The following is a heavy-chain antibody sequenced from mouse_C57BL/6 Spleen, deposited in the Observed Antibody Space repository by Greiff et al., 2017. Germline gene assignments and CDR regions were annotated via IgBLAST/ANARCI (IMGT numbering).Heavy chain of an antibody. CDR2: ISYDGSN. CDR1: GYSITSGYY. V-gene: IGHV3-6*01. D-gene: IGHD1-1*01. CDR3: ARYYGSSYGYYFDY. Sequence: EVQLVESGPGLVKPSQSLSLTCSVTGYSITSGYYWNWIRQFPGNKLEWMGYISYDGSNNYNPSLKNRISITRETSKNQFFLKLNSVTTEDTATYCCARYYGSSYGYYFDYWGQGTTLTVSS. J-gene: IGHJ2*01.